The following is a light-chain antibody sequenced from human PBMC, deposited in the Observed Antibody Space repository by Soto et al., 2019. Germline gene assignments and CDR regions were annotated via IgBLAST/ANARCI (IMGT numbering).Light chain of an antibody. CDR1: QVITND. V-gene: IGKV1-17*01. Sequence: IHMTQSPSSLSASVGDRLSITCRASQVITNDLGWYQQKPGKAPKRLIYAASTLQSGVPSRFSGSGSGTEFTLKISSLQPEDVATHYCLQLNNYPWTLGQGTKVDIK. J-gene: IGKJ1*01. CDR3: LQLNNYPWT. CDR2: AAS.